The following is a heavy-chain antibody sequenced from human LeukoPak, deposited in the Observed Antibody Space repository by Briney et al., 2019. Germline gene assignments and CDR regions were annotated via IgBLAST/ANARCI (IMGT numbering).Heavy chain of an antibody. CDR1: GGSINSYY. V-gene: IGHV4-4*07. Sequence: SETLSLTCTVSGGSINSYYWSWIRQPAGKGLEFVGRTHTSGRTDYNPSLRGRLTMSLDTSQNQFSLRLTSVTAADTAVYYCARTILPAQNAGAFDIWGPGTMVTVAS. CDR2: THTSGRT. CDR3: ARTILPAQNAGAFDI. D-gene: IGHD2-2*01. J-gene: IGHJ3*02.